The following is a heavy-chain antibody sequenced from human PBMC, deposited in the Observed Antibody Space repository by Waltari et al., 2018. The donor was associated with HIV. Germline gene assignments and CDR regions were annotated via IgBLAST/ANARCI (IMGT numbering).Heavy chain of an antibody. D-gene: IGHD6-13*01. CDR1: GGSISSGGYY. CDR2: IYYRGST. J-gene: IGHJ3*02. CDR3: ASGYSSSWRYAFDI. Sequence: QVQLQESGPGLVKPSQTLSLTCTVSGGSISSGGYYWSWIRQHPGQGLEWLGYIYYRGSTYYNPALKRLVTISVDTSKNQFSLKLSSVTAADTAVYYCASGYSSSWRYAFDIWGQGTMVTVSS. V-gene: IGHV4-31*01.